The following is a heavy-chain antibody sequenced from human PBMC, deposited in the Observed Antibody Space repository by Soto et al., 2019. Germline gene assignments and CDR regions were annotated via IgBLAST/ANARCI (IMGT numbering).Heavy chain of an antibody. CDR2: INEDGTT. V-gene: IGHV3-48*03. CDR1: GFTVSNSA. CDR3: SRHKGVRVAYAMDV. Sequence: EVQLVESGGGLVQPGGSLRLSCTASGFTVSNSAMNWVRQAPGKGLEWVSYINEDGTTFYADSVKCRFTISSDSAENSLFLQLNSPRGDDTAVYYCSRHKGVRVAYAMDVWGQGTTVTV. J-gene: IGHJ6*02. D-gene: IGHD2-15*01.